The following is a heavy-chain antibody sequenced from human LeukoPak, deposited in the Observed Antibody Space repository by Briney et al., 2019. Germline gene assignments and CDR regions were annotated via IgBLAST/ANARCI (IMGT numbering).Heavy chain of an antibody. D-gene: IGHD2-2*01. CDR3: AKDMRSFSSDAFDM. J-gene: IGHJ3*02. V-gene: IGHV3-23*01. CDR2: LSASGEST. Sequence: GGSLRLSCAASGFTFSDYAMSWVRQAPGKGPEWVSGLSASGESTYYADSVKGRFTISRDNSRNTLYVQMNSLRAEDTALYYCAKDMRSFSSDAFDMWGQGTMVTVST. CDR1: GFTFSDYA.